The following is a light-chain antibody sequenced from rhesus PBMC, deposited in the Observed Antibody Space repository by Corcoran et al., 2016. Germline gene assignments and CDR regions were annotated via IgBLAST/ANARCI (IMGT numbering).Light chain of an antibody. CDR1: QSVSSS. J-gene: IGKJ1*01. V-gene: IGKV3-35*01. CDR3: QQYSNWPWT. CDR2: DAS. Sequence: EIVLTQSPATLSLSPGERATLSCRARQSVSSSLAWYQQKPGQAPRLLTYDASSRAPGIPARFSGSGSGTDFTLTISSLEPEDVGVYYCQQYSNWPWTFGQGTKVEIK.